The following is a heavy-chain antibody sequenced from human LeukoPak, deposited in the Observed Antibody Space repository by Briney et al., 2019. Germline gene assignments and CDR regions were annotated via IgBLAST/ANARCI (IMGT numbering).Heavy chain of an antibody. CDR1: GYTFTGYY. D-gene: IGHD3-3*01. V-gene: IGHV1-2*02. CDR2: INPNSGGT. CDR3: ARDFYVFLGFLGLGPEPAGGY. J-gene: IGHJ4*02. Sequence: ASVKVSCKASGYTFTGYYMHWVRQAPGQGLEWMGWINPNSGGTNYAQKFQGRVTMTRDTSISTAYMELSRLRSDDTAVYYCARDFYVFLGFLGLGPEPAGGYWGQGTLVTVPS.